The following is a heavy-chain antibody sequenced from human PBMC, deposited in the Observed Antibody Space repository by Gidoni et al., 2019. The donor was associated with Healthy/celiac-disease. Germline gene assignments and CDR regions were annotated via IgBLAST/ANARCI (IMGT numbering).Heavy chain of an antibody. J-gene: IGHJ6*02. CDR2: IKSKTDGGTT. CDR1: GFPFSNAW. CDR3: TTIVIVVVPAASRGV. V-gene: IGHV3-15*07. D-gene: IGHD2-2*01. Sequence: EVQLVESGGGLVKPGGSLRLSCAASGFPFSNAWMNWVRQAPGKGLAWVGRIKSKTDGGTTDYAAPVKGRFTISRDDSKNTLYLQMNSLKTEDTAVYYCTTIVIVVVPAASRGVWGQGTTVTVSS.